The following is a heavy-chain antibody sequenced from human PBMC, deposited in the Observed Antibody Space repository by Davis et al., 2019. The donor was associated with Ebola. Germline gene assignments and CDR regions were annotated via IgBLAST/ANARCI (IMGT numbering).Heavy chain of an antibody. Sequence: PGGSLRLSCKGSGYSFTSYWIGWVRQMPGKGLEWMGIIYPGDSDTRYSPSFQGQVTISADKSISTAYLQWSSLKASNTAMYYWARLLGEQQLAPLHWGQGTLVTVSS. CDR3: ARLLGEQQLAPLH. J-gene: IGHJ1*01. D-gene: IGHD6-13*01. V-gene: IGHV5-51*01. CDR2: IYPGDSDT. CDR1: GYSFTSYW.